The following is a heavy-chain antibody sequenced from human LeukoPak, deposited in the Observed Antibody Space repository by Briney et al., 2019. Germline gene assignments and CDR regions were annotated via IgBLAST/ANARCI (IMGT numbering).Heavy chain of an antibody. CDR1: GGTFSSYA. CDR2: IIPIFGTA. D-gene: IGHD6-13*01. Sequence: VKGSCKASGGTFSSYAISWVRQAPGQGLEWMGGIIPIFGTANYAQKFQGRVTITTDESTSTAYMELSSLRSEDTAVYYCALKEQQLVPRAWFDPWGQGTLVTVSS. CDR3: ALKEQQLVPRAWFDP. V-gene: IGHV1-69*05. J-gene: IGHJ5*02.